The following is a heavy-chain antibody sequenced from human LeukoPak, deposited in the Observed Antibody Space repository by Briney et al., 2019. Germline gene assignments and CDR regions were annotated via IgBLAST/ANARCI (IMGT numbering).Heavy chain of an antibody. J-gene: IGHJ4*02. Sequence: SETLSLTCTVSGGSISSYYWSWIRQPPGKGLEWIGYIYYSGNTNYNPSLKSRVTISIDTSKNQVSLKLSSVTAADTAVYYCAKFHDYGGNRYFDYWGQGTLVTVSS. CDR1: GGSISSYY. CDR2: IYYSGNT. D-gene: IGHD4-23*01. CDR3: AKFHDYGGNRYFDY. V-gene: IGHV4-59*01.